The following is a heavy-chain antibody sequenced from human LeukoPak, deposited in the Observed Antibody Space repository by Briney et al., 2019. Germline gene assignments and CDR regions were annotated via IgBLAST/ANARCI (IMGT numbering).Heavy chain of an antibody. J-gene: IGHJ4*02. V-gene: IGHV3-66*01. Sequence: GGSLRLSCAASGFTVSSNYMSWVRQAPGKGLEWVSVIYNGGSTYYADSVKGRFTISRDNSKNTLYLQMNSLRAEDTAVYYCARDAYYYDSSGPHDYWGQGTLVTVSS. CDR1: GFTVSSNY. CDR2: IYNGGST. CDR3: ARDAYYYDSSGPHDY. D-gene: IGHD3-22*01.